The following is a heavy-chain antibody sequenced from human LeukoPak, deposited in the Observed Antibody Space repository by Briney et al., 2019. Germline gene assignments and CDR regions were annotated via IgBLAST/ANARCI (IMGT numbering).Heavy chain of an antibody. D-gene: IGHD3-3*01. CDR3: ARPLRINCGMDV. CDR1: GFTASSNY. Sequence: GGSLRLSCAASGFTASSNYMSWVRQTPGKGLEWVSIIYYDGSTYYADSVKGRFTISRDNSKNTMYLQMNSLRAEDTAAYYCARPLRINCGMDVWGQGTTVTVSS. J-gene: IGHJ6*02. V-gene: IGHV3-53*01. CDR2: IYYDGST.